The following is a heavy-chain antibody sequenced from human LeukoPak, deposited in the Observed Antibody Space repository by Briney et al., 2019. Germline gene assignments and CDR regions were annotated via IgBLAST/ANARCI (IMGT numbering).Heavy chain of an antibody. D-gene: IGHD2-15*01. J-gene: IGHJ4*02. Sequence: GGSLRLSCAASGFGFSSYSMNWVREAPGKGLEWISNISSGSSTIFYADSVKGRFTISRDNAKNSLYLQMNSLRAEDTAVYYCASDCSGGSLRYWGQGTLVTVSS. CDR2: ISSGSSTI. CDR1: GFGFSSYS. CDR3: ASDCSGGSLRY. V-gene: IGHV3-48*01.